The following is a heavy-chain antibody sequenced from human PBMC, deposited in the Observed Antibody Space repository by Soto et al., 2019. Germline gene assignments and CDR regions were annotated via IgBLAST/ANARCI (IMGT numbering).Heavy chain of an antibody. CDR1: GYSFTSHY. J-gene: IGHJ4*02. D-gene: IGHD2-15*01. CDR2: IDANSGAI. Sequence: ASVKVSCKAIGYSFTSHYMHWVRQAPGQGLEWVGVIDANSGAINYAYRLQDRVTMTTDTSTTIAYMELRSLRSDDTAIYYCARAFCSGGTCYDYWGQGTLVTVSS. CDR3: ARAFCSGGTCYDY. V-gene: IGHV1-2*07.